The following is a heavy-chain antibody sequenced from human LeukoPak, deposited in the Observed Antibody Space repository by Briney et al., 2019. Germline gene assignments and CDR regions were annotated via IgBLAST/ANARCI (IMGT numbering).Heavy chain of an antibody. V-gene: IGHV3-21*01. D-gene: IGHD5-18*01. J-gene: IGHJ4*02. CDR2: ISSISSYI. CDR3: ARDRDSYGYTGFDY. Sequence: GGSLRLSCAASGFTFSNYGMNWVRQAPGKGLEWVSSISSISSYIYYADSVKGRFTISRDNAKNSLYLQMNSLRAEDTAVYYCARDRDSYGYTGFDYWGQGTLVTVSS. CDR1: GFTFSNYG.